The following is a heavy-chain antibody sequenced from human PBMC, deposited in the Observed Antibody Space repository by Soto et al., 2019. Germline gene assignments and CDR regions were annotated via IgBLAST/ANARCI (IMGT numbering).Heavy chain of an antibody. V-gene: IGHV3-33*01. Sequence: GGSLRLSCAASGFTFSSYGMHWVRQAPGKGLEWVAVIWYDGSNKYYADSVKGRFTISRDNSKNTLYLQMNSLRAEDTAVYYCARDPEPQGWYRYYFDYWGQGTLVTVSS. CDR2: IWYDGSNK. CDR3: ARDPEPQGWYRYYFDY. J-gene: IGHJ4*02. CDR1: GFTFSSYG. D-gene: IGHD6-19*01.